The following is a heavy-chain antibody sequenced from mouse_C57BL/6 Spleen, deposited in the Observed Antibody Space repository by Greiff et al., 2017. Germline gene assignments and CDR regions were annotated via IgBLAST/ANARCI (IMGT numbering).Heavy chain of an antibody. CDR1: GYTFTSYW. V-gene: IGHV1-72*01. Sequence: QQSCKASGYTFTSYWMHWVKQRPGRGLEWIGRIDPNSGGTKYNEKFKSKATLTVDKPSSTAYMQLSSLTSEDSAVYYCARSEFYGNPFAYWGQGTLVTVSA. CDR3: ARSEFYGNPFAY. CDR2: IDPNSGGT. D-gene: IGHD2-1*01. J-gene: IGHJ3*01.